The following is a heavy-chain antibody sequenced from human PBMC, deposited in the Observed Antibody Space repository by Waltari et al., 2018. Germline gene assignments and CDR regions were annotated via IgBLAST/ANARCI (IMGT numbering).Heavy chain of an antibody. CDR3: ATESLTAAGNYYGMDV. Sequence: QLQLQESGPGLVKPSETLSLTCTVSGGSISSSSYYWGWIRQPPGKGLEWIGSIYYSGSTYYNPSLKSRVTISVDTSKNQFSLKLSSVTAADTAVYYCATESLTAAGNYYGMDVWGQGTTVTVSS. CDR1: GGSISSSSYY. CDR2: IYYSGST. D-gene: IGHD6-13*01. V-gene: IGHV4-39*07. J-gene: IGHJ6*02.